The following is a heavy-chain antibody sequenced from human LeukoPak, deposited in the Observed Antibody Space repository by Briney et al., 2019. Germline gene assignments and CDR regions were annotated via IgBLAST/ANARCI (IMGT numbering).Heavy chain of an antibody. D-gene: IGHD6-19*01. CDR2: ISGSGGST. J-gene: IGHJ4*02. CDR1: GFTFSNYA. Sequence: GGSLRLSCAASGFTFSNYAMSWVRQAPGEGLEWVSAISGSGGSTYYADTVRGRFTISRDTSKNMLYLQMNSLRAEDTAIYYCAKWIGGWLANFDYWGQGTLVTVSS. CDR3: AKWIGGWLANFDY. V-gene: IGHV3-23*01.